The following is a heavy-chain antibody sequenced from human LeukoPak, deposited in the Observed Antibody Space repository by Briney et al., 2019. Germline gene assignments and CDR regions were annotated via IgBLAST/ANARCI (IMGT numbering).Heavy chain of an antibody. Sequence: SGPGLVKPSQTLSLTCAISGDSVSSNSAAWNWIRQSPPRGLEWLGRTYYRSKWYNDYAVSVKSRITINPDTSKNQFSLQLNSVTPEDTAVYYCARDQGYSSGFYYYYGMDVWGQGTTVTVSS. CDR3: ARDQGYSSGFYYYYGMDV. J-gene: IGHJ6*02. CDR1: GDSVSSNSAA. V-gene: IGHV6-1*01. D-gene: IGHD6-19*01. CDR2: TYYRSKWYN.